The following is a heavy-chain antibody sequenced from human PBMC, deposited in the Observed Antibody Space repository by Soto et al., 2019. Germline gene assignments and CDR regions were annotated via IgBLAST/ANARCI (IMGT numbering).Heavy chain of an antibody. CDR2: ISSNGITI. V-gene: IGHV3-48*03. CDR1: GFMFSGYD. Sequence: GSLRLSCAASGFMFSGYDMQWVRQAPGKGLEWVSFISSNGITIYYADSVKGLFTISRDNAKNSLYLQMNSLRAEDTAVYYCASQRDMGYYGMDVWGQGTTVTVSS. D-gene: IGHD2-15*01. CDR3: ASQRDMGYYGMDV. J-gene: IGHJ6*02.